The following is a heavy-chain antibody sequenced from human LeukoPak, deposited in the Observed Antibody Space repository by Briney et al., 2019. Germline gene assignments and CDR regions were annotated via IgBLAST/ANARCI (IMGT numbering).Heavy chain of an antibody. J-gene: IGHJ4*02. CDR2: ISSDGGNK. V-gene: IGHV3-30-3*01. Sequence: PGRSLRLSCAASRFTFSTYSMHWVRQAPGKGLEWVTIISSDGGNKDYADSVKGRFTISRDSSKDILYLQMNSLRPEDTAVYFCARDSFGDYYFDSWGQGTLVSVSS. CDR3: ARDSFGDYYFDS. CDR1: RFTFSTYS. D-gene: IGHD4-17*01.